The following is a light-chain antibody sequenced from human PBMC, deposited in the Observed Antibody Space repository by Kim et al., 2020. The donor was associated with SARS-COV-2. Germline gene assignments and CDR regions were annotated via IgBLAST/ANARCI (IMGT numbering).Light chain of an antibody. J-gene: IGKJ1*01. CDR1: QSVSSN. V-gene: IGKV3-15*01. CDR2: GAS. Sequence: SVSPGERATLSCRAMQSVSSNLAWYQQKPGPAPRLLIYGASTRATGIPARFSGSGSGTEFTLTISSLQSEDFAVYYCQQYNNWWTFGQGTKVDIK. CDR3: QQYNNWWT.